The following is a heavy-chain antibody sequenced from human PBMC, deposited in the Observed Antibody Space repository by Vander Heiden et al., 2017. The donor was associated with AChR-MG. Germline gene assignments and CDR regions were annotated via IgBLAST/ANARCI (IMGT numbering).Heavy chain of an antibody. J-gene: IGHJ4*02. Sequence: QVQLVQSGAAVKNPGSSVKVSCKASGGTFSSYASSWVRQAPGQGLEWMGGIIPIFGTANYAQKFQGRVTITADESTSTAYMELSSLRSEDTAVYYCARGGRYYDSSGYSLDYWGQGTLVTVSS. V-gene: IGHV1-69*01. CDR3: ARGGRYYDSSGYSLDY. CDR2: IIPIFGTA. D-gene: IGHD3-22*01. CDR1: GGTFSSYA.